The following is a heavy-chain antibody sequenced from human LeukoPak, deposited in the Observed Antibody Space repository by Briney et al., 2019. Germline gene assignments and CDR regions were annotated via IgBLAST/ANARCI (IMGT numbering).Heavy chain of an antibody. J-gene: IGHJ6*02. CDR3: ARIGYPIRDVRYYYYYGMDV. CDR2: INPNSGGT. V-gene: IGHV1-2*02. CDR1: GYTFTGYY. D-gene: IGHD5-24*01. Sequence: ASVKVSCKASGYTFTGYYMHWVRQAPGQGLEWMGWINPNSGGTNYAQKFQGRVTMTRDTSISIAYMELSRLRSDDTAVYYCARIGYPIRDVRYYYYYGMDVWGQGTTVTVSS.